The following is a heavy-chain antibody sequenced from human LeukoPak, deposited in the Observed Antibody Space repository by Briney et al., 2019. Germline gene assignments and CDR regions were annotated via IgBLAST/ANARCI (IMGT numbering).Heavy chain of an antibody. V-gene: IGHV4-59*01. CDR1: GGSISSYY. CDR3: ARGYCSGCSCYSFH. D-gene: IGHD2-15*01. CDR2: IYYSGST. J-gene: IGHJ1*01. Sequence: PSETLSLTCTVSGGSISSYYWSWIRQPPGKGLEWIGYIYYSGSTNYNPSLKSRVTISVDTSKNQFSLKLSSVTAADTAVYYCARGYCSGCSCYSFHWGQGTLVTVSS.